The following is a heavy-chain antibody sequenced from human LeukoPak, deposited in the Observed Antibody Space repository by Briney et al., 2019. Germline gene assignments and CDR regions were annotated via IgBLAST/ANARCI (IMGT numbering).Heavy chain of an antibody. D-gene: IGHD2-15*01. CDR3: ARDVEGGVHAFDI. V-gene: IGHV3-64*01. CDR1: GFTFSSYA. Sequence: PGGSLRLSCAASGFTFSSYAMHWVRQAPGKGLEYVSAISSNGGSTYYANSVKGRFTISRDNSKNTLYLQMGSLRAEDMAVYYCARDVEGGVHAFDIWGQGTMVTVSS. CDR2: ISSNGGST. J-gene: IGHJ3*02.